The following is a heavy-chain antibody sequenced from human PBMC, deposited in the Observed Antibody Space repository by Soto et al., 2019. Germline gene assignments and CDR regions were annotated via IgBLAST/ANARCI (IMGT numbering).Heavy chain of an antibody. D-gene: IGHD6-19*01. CDR3: ARDQVGSGFSYFDY. CDR2: IYHSGST. Sequence: SETLSLTCAVSSGSISSSNWWSWVRQPPGKGLEWIGEIYHSGSTNYNPSLKSRVTISVDKSKNQFSLKLSSVTAADTAVYYCARDQVGSGFSYFDYWGQGTLVTVSS. CDR1: SGSISSSNW. J-gene: IGHJ4*02. V-gene: IGHV4-4*02.